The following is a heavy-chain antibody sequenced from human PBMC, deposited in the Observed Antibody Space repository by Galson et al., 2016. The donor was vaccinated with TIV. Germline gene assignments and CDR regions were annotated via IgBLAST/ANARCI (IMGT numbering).Heavy chain of an antibody. Sequence: SLRLSCAASGFSFGDYGMHWVRQTLGMGLEWVSGISSNSVYLGYADSVKGRFTISRDNAKSSLDLQMNSLRPEDTALYYCAKGRGYSYGYPQDYYYGMDVWGQGTAVTVSS. V-gene: IGHV3-9*01. J-gene: IGHJ6*02. CDR2: ISSNSVYL. D-gene: IGHD5-18*01. CDR1: GFSFGDYG. CDR3: AKGRGYSYGYPQDYYYGMDV.